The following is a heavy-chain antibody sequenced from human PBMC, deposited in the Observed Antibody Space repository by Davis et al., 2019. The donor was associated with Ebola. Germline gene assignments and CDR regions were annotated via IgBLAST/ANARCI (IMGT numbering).Heavy chain of an antibody. CDR3: ARGTVAPSGLDD. D-gene: IGHD4-23*01. CDR1: GFTLSTYW. V-gene: IGHV3-74*01. J-gene: IGHJ4*02. CDR2: INSDGSST. Sequence: PGGSLRLSCAASGFTLSTYWMHWVRQAPGKGLVWVSRINSDGSSTTYADSVKGRFPVSRDNAKNTLYLQTNSLRAEDPAVYYCARGTVAPSGLDDWGQGTLVTVSS.